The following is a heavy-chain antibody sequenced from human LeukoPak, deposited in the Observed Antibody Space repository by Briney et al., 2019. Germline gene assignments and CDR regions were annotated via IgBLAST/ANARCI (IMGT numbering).Heavy chain of an antibody. V-gene: IGHV3-48*02. J-gene: IGHJ4*02. CDR3: ARDYNWGFDY. CDR2: ISHTNDI. CDR1: GSIFSSYS. D-gene: IGHD1-20*01. Sequence: GGSLRLSCAASGSIFSSYSMNWVRQAPGKGLEWASYISHTNDIYYADSVRGRFTISRDKAKNSLYLQMNSLRDEDTAVYYCARDYNWGFDYWGQGTLVAVPS.